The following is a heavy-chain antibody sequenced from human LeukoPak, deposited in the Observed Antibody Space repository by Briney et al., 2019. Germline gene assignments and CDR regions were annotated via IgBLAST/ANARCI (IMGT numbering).Heavy chain of an antibody. Sequence: GGSLRLSCAASGFTFSSYSMNWVRQAPGKGLEWVSFISTSSSYIHYADSVKGRFTISRENAKNTLYLQMNSLIPEDTAVYYCARAVPSRQAIDYWGQGTLVTVSS. CDR2: ISTSSSYI. J-gene: IGHJ4*02. CDR3: ARAVPSRQAIDY. CDR1: GFTFSSYS. V-gene: IGHV3-21*01.